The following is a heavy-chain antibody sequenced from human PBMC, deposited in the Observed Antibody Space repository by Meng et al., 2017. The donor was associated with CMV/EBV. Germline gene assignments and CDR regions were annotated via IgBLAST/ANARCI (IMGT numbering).Heavy chain of an antibody. CDR3: ARRGRQYYYYGMDV. V-gene: IGHV4-61*01. D-gene: IGHD1-26*01. CDR1: GGSVSSGSYY. CDR2: IYYSGST. J-gene: IGHJ6*02. Sequence: SETLSLTCTVSGGSVSSGSYYWSWIRQPPGKGLEWIGYIYYSGSTNYNPSLKSRVTISVDTSKNQFSLKLSSVTAADTAVYYCARRGRQYYYYGMDVWGQGTTVTVPS.